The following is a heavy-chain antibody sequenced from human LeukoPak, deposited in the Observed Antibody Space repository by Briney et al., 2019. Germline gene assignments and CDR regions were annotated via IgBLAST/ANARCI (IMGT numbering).Heavy chain of an antibody. V-gene: IGHV1-69*06. CDR3: AGGFSFGDYYYYYMDV. D-gene: IGHD3-16*01. J-gene: IGHJ6*03. Sequence: SVKVSCKASGGTFSSYAISWVRQAPGQGLEWMGGITPIFGTANYAQKFQGRVTITADKSTSTAYMELSSLRSEDTAVYYCAGGFSFGDYYYYYMDVWGKGTTVTVSS. CDR2: ITPIFGTA. CDR1: GGTFSSYA.